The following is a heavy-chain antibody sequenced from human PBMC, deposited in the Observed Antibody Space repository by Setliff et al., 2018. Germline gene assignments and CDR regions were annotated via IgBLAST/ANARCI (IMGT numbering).Heavy chain of an antibody. Sequence: GGSLRLSCAASGFTFSSYAMSWVRQAPGKGLEWVSAISGSGGSTYYADSVKGRFTISRDSSKNTLYLQMNSLRAEDTAVYYCAREKMATNYYYYYMDVWGKGTTVTVSS. CDR3: AREKMATNYYYYYMDV. J-gene: IGHJ6*03. D-gene: IGHD5-12*01. V-gene: IGHV3-23*01. CDR2: ISGSGGST. CDR1: GFTFSSYA.